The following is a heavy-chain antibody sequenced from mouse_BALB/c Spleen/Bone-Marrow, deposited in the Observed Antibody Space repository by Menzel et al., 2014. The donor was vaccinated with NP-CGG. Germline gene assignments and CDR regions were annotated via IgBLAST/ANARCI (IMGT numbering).Heavy chain of an antibody. Sequence: VHLQQPGPELVKPGASVKISCKASGYSFTGYYMHWVKQSHGNSLDWIGYIYPYNGVSSYNQKFKGKATLTVDKSSSTAYMELRSLTSDDSAVYYCESRGEHFDVWGAGTTVTVSS. J-gene: IGHJ1*01. CDR3: ESRGEHFDV. V-gene: IGHV1-31*01. CDR1: GYSFTGYY. CDR2: IYPYNGVS.